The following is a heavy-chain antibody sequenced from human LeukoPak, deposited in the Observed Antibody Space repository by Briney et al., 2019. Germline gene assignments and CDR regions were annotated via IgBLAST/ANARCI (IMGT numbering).Heavy chain of an antibody. D-gene: IGHD4-23*01. CDR3: ARNYGGYPY. CDR1: GFTFSTYW. J-gene: IGHJ4*02. CDR2: VKQDGSDK. V-gene: IGHV3-7*02. Sequence: GGSLRLSCAASGFTFSTYWMSWVRQAPGKGLEWVADVKQDGSDKYYVDSVKGRFTISRDNAKNSLYLQMNSLRAEDTSVYYCARNYGGYPYWGQGTLVTVSS.